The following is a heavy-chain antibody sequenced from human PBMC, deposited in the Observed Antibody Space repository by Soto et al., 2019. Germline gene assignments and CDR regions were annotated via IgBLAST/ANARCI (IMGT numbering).Heavy chain of an antibody. V-gene: IGHV6-1*01. CDR3: ARDPDFTSDAFDI. CDR1: GDGVSCSNTA. CDR2: TFCRSKWFN. J-gene: IGHJ3*02. Sequence: SQTLSLTCAISGDGVSCSNTAANWIRQSPSRGLEWLGRTFCRSKWFNEYAVFVKSRITINPDTSKNQFSLQLSSVTPEDTAVYFCARDPDFTSDAFDIWGQGTVVTVSS.